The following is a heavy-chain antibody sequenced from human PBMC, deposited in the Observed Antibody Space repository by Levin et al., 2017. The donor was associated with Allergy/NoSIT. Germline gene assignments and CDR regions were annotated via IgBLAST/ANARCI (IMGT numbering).Heavy chain of an antibody. CDR1: GSSFTSYW. V-gene: IGHV5-51*01. Sequence: GGSLRLSCKGSGSSFTSYWIGWVRQMPGKGLEWMGIIYPGDSDTRYSPSFQGQVTISADKSISTAYLQWSSLKASDTAMYDCARINYYDSSGYYGDYWGQGTLVTVSS. CDR2: IYPGDSDT. J-gene: IGHJ4*02. CDR3: ARINYYDSSGYYGDY. D-gene: IGHD3-22*01.